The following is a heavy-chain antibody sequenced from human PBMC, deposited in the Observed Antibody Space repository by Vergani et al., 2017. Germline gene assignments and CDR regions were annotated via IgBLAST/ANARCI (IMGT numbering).Heavy chain of an antibody. Sequence: QVQLQESGPGLVKPSQTLSLTCTVSGGSISSGDYYWSWIRQPPGKGLEWIGYIYYSGSTYYNPSLKSRVTISVDTSKNQFSLKLSSVTAADTAVYYCARHGSTPNYYYYYGMDVWGQGTTVTVSS. J-gene: IGHJ6*02. D-gene: IGHD3-10*01. CDR2: IYYSGST. CDR3: ARHGSTPNYYYYYGMDV. CDR1: GGSISSGDYY. V-gene: IGHV4-30-4*08.